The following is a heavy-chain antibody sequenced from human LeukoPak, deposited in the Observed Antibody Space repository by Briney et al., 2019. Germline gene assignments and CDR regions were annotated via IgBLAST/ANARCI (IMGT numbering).Heavy chain of an antibody. Sequence: SETLSLTCAVYGGSFSGYYWSWIRQPPGKGLEWIGEINHSGSTNYNPSLKSRVTISVDTSKNQFSLKLSSVTAADTAVYYCARVSSGSESVWGQGTLVTVSS. CDR2: INHSGST. V-gene: IGHV4-34*01. D-gene: IGHD6-19*01. CDR1: GGSFSGYY. J-gene: IGHJ4*02. CDR3: ARVSSGSESV.